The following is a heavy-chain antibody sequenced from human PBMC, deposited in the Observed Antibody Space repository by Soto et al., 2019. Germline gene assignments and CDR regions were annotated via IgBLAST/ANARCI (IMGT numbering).Heavy chain of an antibody. Sequence: EVQLVESGGGLVQPGGSLRLSCEASGFSFSGSWMTWVRQAPGSGLEWLAKINPDGSGEYYVDSVKGRFTISRANGRTSLFFQMHRVSDEGTAVYFCAREHSFGLDYWGQGTLVTVSS. D-gene: IGHD2-15*01. J-gene: IGHJ4*02. CDR1: GFSFSGSW. CDR3: AREHSFGLDY. CDR2: INPDGSGE. V-gene: IGHV3-7*04.